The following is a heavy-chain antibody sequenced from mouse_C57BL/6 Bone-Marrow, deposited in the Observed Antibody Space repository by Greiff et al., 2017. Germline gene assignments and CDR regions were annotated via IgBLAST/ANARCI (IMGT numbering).Heavy chain of an antibody. J-gene: IGHJ2*01. CDR3: ARSYPDY. D-gene: IGHD2-12*01. CDR1: GYTFTSYW. V-gene: IGHV1-69*01. Sequence: QVQLQQPGAELVMPGASVKLSCKASGYTFTSYWMHWVKQRPGQGLEWIGEIDPSDSYTNYNQKFKGKSTLTVDKSSSTVYMQLSSLTSEDSAVYYCARSYPDYWGQGTTLTVSS. CDR2: IDPSDSYT.